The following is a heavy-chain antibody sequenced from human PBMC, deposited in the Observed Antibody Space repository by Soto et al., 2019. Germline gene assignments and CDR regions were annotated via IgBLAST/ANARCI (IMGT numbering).Heavy chain of an antibody. CDR1: GYSFTSYW. V-gene: IGHV5-51*01. CDR3: ARYSLLSVFPYAFDI. CDR2: IYPGDSDT. J-gene: IGHJ3*02. Sequence: ESLKISCKGSGYSFTSYWIGWVRQMPGKGLEWMGIIYPGDSDTRYSPSFQGQDTISADKSISTAYLQWSSLKASDTAMYYCARYSLLSVFPYAFDIWGQGTMVTVSS. D-gene: IGHD5-18*01.